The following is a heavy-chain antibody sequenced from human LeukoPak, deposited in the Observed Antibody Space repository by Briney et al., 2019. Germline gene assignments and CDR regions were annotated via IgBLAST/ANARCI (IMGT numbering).Heavy chain of an antibody. V-gene: IGHV3-20*04. CDR1: GFTFDEYG. J-gene: IGHJ4*02. Sequence: GGSLRLSCAASGFTFDEYGMRWVRQAPGKGLEWVSSIHWDGGSTAYADSVQGRFTISRDNSKNTLYLQMNSLRAEDTAVYYCARDLDGSSWFAPFDYWGQGTLVTVSS. D-gene: IGHD6-13*01. CDR3: ARDLDGSSWFAPFDY. CDR2: IHWDGGST.